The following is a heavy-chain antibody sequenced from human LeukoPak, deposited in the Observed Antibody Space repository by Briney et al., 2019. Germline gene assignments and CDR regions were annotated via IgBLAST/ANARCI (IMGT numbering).Heavy chain of an antibody. V-gene: IGHV3-7*03. Sequence: GGSLRLSCAASGFTFTKYWMSWVRQAPGKGLEWVANIREDGSEKKYVDSVKGRFTISRDNAKNSLYLQMNSLRAEDTAVFYCAKRQTWLQRYYFDYWGQGTLVTVSS. D-gene: IGHD5-24*01. CDR1: GFTFTKYW. CDR2: IREDGSEK. J-gene: IGHJ4*02. CDR3: AKRQTWLQRYYFDY.